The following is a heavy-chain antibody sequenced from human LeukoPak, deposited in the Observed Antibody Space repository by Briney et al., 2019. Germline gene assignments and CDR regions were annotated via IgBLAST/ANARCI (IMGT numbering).Heavy chain of an antibody. V-gene: IGHV3-53*01. D-gene: IGHD4-17*01. CDR2: LFPDGRT. J-gene: IGHJ4*02. Sequence: PGGSLTLSCIVSGFIVNDNYMRWLPQAPGKGLQWVSVLFPDGRTFYRDSVRGRFTISRDLARNTLLLQMHSLRADDTAVHYCARTNPVYGDYDYWGQGTLVTVSS. CDR1: GFIVNDNY. CDR3: ARTNPVYGDYDY.